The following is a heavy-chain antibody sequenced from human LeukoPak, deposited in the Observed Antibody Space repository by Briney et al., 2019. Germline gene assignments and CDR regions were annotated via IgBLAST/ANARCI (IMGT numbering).Heavy chain of an antibody. J-gene: IGHJ4*02. CDR1: GFTFSGYA. CDR3: AKADRGSGTDY. Sequence: GGSLRLTCAASGFTFSGYAMSWVRHAPGKGLEWVSAISGSGGSTYYADSVKGRFTISRDNSKNTLYLQMNSLRAEDTAVYYCAKADRGSGTDYWGQGTLVTVSS. D-gene: IGHD2-15*01. CDR2: ISGSGGST. V-gene: IGHV3-23*01.